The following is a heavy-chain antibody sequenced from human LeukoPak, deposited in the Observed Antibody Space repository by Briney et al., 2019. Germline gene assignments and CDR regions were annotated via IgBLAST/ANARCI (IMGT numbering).Heavy chain of an antibody. D-gene: IGHD3-16*02. CDR1: GGSISSYY. CDR3: AREFEGDDYVWGSYRSHNWFDP. V-gene: IGHV4-59*01. J-gene: IGHJ5*02. CDR2: IYYSGST. Sequence: SETLSLTCTVSGGSISSYYWSWIRQPPGKGLEWIGYIYYSGSTNYNPSLKSRVTISVDTSKNQFSLKLSSVTAADTAVYYCAREFEGDDYVWGSYRSHNWFDPWGQGTLVTVSS.